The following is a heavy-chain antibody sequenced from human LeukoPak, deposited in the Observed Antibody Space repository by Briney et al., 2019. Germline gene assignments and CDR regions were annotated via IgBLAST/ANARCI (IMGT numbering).Heavy chain of an antibody. Sequence: PSETLSLTCTVSGYSISSGYYWGWIRQPPGKGLEWIGSIYHSGSTYYNPSLKSRVTISVDTSKNQFSLKLSSVTAADTAVYYCARRPVTDIVVVPAAPYLTYFDYSRQGTLVTVSS. CDR1: GYSISSGYY. CDR2: IYHSGST. CDR3: ARRPVTDIVVVPAAPYLTYFDY. V-gene: IGHV4-38-2*02. J-gene: IGHJ4*02. D-gene: IGHD2-2*01.